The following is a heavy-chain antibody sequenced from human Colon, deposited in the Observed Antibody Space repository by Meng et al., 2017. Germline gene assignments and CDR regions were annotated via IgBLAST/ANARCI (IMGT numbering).Heavy chain of an antibody. V-gene: IGHV4-61*08. CDR2: ARIDYANT. Sequence: ESAPGLWVPSATPPPICRVAGASVRSPDHQWGWGRQPPGKGLEGIGYARIDYANTNYNPSLKSRVNVSLDTSKNQFSLNVRSVTAADTAVYYCARDYWGSLDFWGQGILVTVSS. CDR1: GASVRSPDHQ. CDR3: ARDYWGSLDF. D-gene: IGHD3-16*01. J-gene: IGHJ4*02.